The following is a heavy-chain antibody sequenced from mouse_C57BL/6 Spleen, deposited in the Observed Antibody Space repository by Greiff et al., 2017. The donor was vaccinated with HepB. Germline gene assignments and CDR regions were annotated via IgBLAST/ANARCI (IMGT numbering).Heavy chain of an antibody. CDR2: ISYDGSN. CDR3: ARERSYYGSSFSYYAMDY. CDR1: GYSITSGYY. J-gene: IGHJ4*01. V-gene: IGHV3-6*01. D-gene: IGHD1-1*01. Sequence: DVQLQESGPGLVKPSQSLSLTCSVTGYSITSGYYWNWIRQFPGNKLEWMGYISYDGSNNYNPSLKNRISITRDTSKNQFFLKLNSVTTEDTATYYCARERSYYGSSFSYYAMDYWGQGTSVTVSS.